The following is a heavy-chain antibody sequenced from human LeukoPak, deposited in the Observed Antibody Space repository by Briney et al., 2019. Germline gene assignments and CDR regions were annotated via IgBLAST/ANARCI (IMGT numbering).Heavy chain of an antibody. CDR2: IIPIFGTA. V-gene: IGHV1-69*13. CDR1: GGTFSSYA. D-gene: IGHD3-10*01. Sequence: SVKVSCKASGGTFSSYAISWGRRAPGHRLKWMGGIIPIFGTANYAQKFQGRVTITADESPSTACTELSSLRSAAQAGECLSRVGERFAGLYNWFDPWGQGTLVTVSS. J-gene: IGHJ5*02. CDR3: SRVGERFAGLYNWFDP.